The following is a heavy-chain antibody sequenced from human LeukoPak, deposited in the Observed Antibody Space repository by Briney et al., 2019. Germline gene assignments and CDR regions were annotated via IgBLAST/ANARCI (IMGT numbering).Heavy chain of an antibody. CDR2: ISGSGGST. J-gene: IGHJ4*02. Sequence: GGSLRLSCAASGFTFSSYAMSWVRQAPGKGLEWVSAISGSGGSTYYADSVKGRFTISRDNSKNTLYLQMNSLRAEDMAVYYCAKSSSGGTDFDYWGQGTLVTVSS. CDR1: GFTFSSYA. D-gene: IGHD3-22*01. V-gene: IGHV3-23*01. CDR3: AKSSSGGTDFDY.